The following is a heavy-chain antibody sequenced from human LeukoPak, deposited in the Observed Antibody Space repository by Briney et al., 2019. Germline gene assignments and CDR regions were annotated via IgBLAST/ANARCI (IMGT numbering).Heavy chain of an antibody. CDR3: ARGSQSPFRTKGWFGELPFDY. CDR2: IIPIFGTA. Sequence: GASVKVSCKASGGTFSSSAISWVRQAPGQGLEWMGGIIPIFGTANYAQKFQGRVTITTDESTSTAYMELSSLRSEDTAVYYCARGSQSPFRTKGWFGELPFDYWGQGTLVTVSS. CDR1: GGTFSSSA. J-gene: IGHJ4*02. V-gene: IGHV1-69*05. D-gene: IGHD3-10*01.